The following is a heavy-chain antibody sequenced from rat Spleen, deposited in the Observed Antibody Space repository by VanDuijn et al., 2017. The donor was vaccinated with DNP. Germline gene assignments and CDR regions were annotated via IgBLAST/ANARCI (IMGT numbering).Heavy chain of an antibody. V-gene: IGHV3-1*01. J-gene: IGHJ1*01. D-gene: IGHD1-12*02. Sequence: VXLKESGPXXVQPSXXLSLXCTXXXFSLTNYNVXWVXXPTGRGLEWMGYMSYSGTTGYNPSLKRRISITRDTSKRQFFLQLNSVTTEDTATYYCARASYDGTYYPNWYFAFWGPGTTVTVSS. CDR3: ARASYDGTYYPNWYFAF. CDR2: MSYSGTT. CDR1: XFSLTNYN.